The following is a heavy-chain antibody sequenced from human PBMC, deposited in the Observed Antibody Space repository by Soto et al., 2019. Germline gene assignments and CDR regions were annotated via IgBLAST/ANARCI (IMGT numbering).Heavy chain of an antibody. CDR2: IIHIFGTA. V-gene: IGHV1-69*01. D-gene: IGHD5-18*01. Sequence: QVQLGQSGAEVKKPGSSVKVSCKAAGGTFSSYAISWVRQAPGQGLELMGGIIHIFGTANYAQKFQGRVPITADESTSTAYVELSSRRSEDTAVYYGARDRDVEPAMVTSSNWFDPWGQGPLVTV. CDR3: ARDRDVEPAMVTSSNWFDP. J-gene: IGHJ5*02. CDR1: GGTFSSYA.